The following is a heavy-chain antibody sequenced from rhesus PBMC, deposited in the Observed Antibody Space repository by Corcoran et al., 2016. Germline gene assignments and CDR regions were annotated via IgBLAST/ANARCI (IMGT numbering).Heavy chain of an antibody. D-gene: IGHD3-22*01. CDR2: ISGSGGST. CDR3: ARDGGDRFDV. V-gene: IGHV4-173*01. J-gene: IGHJ5-1*01. CDR1: GGSLGSNW. Sequence: QLQLQESGPGLVKPSETLSLSCAVSGGSLGSNWWSWIRQSPGKGLEWIGRISGSGGSTSYNPSLKSRVTISTDTSKNQLSLRLISLTAADTAVYYCARDGGDRFDVWGPGVLVTVSS.